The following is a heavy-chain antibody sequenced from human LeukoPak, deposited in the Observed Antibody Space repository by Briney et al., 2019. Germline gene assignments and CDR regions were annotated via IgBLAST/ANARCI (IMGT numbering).Heavy chain of an antibody. J-gene: IGHJ6*02. D-gene: IGHD3-3*01. V-gene: IGHV1-46*01. Sequence: GASVKVSCKASGYTFTSYYMHWVRQAPGQGLEWMGIINPSVGSTSYTQKFQGRVTMTRDTSTSTVYMELSSLRSEDTAVYYCAREGFPPKISDFWSGLGPYYYYGMDVWGQGTTVTVSS. CDR2: INPSVGST. CDR1: GYTFTSYY. CDR3: AREGFPPKISDFWSGLGPYYYYGMDV.